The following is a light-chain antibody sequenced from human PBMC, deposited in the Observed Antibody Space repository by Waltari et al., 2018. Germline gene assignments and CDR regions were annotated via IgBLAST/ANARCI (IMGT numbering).Light chain of an antibody. CDR3: QQYGSSRET. V-gene: IGKV3-20*01. Sequence: EIVLTQSPGTLSLSPGERATLSCRASQSVSSSYLAWYQQKLGLAPRLLIYGASSRATGIPDRFSGSGSGTDFTLTISRLEPEDFAVYYCQQYGSSRETFGQGTKVEIK. J-gene: IGKJ1*01. CDR1: QSVSSSY. CDR2: GAS.